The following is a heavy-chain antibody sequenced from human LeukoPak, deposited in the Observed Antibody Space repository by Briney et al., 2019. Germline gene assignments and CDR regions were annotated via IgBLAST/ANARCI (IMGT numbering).Heavy chain of an antibody. CDR2: ISYDGSNK. CDR1: GFKFFTFA. CDR3: ARGSWYFDY. Sequence: GGSLRLSCEASGFKFFTFAMHWVRRAPGKGLEWVAVISYDGSNKYYADSVKGRFTISRDNSKNTLYLQMNSLRAEDTAVYYCARGSWYFDYWGQGTLVTVSS. J-gene: IGHJ4*02. V-gene: IGHV3-30*04.